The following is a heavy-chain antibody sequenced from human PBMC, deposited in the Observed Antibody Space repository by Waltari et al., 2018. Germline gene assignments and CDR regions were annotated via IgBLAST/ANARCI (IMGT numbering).Heavy chain of an antibody. Sequence: QVQLVESGGGVVQPGRSLRLSCAASGFTFSSSGMHWVRQAPGKGMWWVAVRAYDGSNKDYADSVKGRFTISRDNSKNTLYLQMNSLRAEDTAVYYCAKQSYGYIEYWGQGTLVTVSS. J-gene: IGHJ4*02. V-gene: IGHV3-30*18. D-gene: IGHD5-18*01. CDR2: RAYDGSNK. CDR1: GFTFSSSG. CDR3: AKQSYGYIEY.